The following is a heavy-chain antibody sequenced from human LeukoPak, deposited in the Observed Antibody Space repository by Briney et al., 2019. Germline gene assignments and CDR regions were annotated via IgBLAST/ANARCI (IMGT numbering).Heavy chain of an antibody. Sequence: SETLSLTCTVSGGSISSYYWSWIRQPPGKGLEWIGYIYYSGSTNYNPSLKSRVTISVDTSKNQFSLKLSSVTAADTAVYYCARVPVRGAFDPWGQGTLVTVSS. D-gene: IGHD4-17*01. V-gene: IGHV4-59*01. CDR2: IYYSGST. CDR1: GGSISSYY. J-gene: IGHJ5*02. CDR3: ARVPVRGAFDP.